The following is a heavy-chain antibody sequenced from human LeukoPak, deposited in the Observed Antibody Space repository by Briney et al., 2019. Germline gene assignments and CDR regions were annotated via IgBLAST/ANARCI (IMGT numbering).Heavy chain of an antibody. CDR3: ARRPYSGNDYFDS. D-gene: IGHD5-12*01. Sequence: PSETLSLTCTVSGGSISTTSYYWGWIRQPPGKGLEGIGSIFYTGATYSSPSLKSRVTISVDTSRNTFSLRLTSVIAADTAVYYCARRPYSGNDYFDSWGQGTLVTVSS. J-gene: IGHJ4*02. CDR2: IFYTGAT. CDR1: GGSISTTSYY. V-gene: IGHV4-39*01.